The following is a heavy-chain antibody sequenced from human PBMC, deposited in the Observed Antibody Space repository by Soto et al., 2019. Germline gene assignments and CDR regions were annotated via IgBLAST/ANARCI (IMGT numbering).Heavy chain of an antibody. D-gene: IGHD6-19*01. J-gene: IGHJ5*02. CDR3: AKTGSGWYKDYDLWFDP. Sequence: GGSLRLSCAASGFTFSSYAMSWVRQAPGKGLEWVSAISGSGGSTYYADSVKGQFTISRDNSKNTLYLQMNSLRAEDTAVYYCAKTGSGWYKDYDLWFDPWGQGTLVTVSS. CDR2: ISGSGGST. CDR1: GFTFSSYA. V-gene: IGHV3-23*01.